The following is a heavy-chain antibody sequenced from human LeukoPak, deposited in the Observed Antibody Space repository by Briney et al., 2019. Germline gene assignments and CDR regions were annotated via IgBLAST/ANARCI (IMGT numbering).Heavy chain of an antibody. J-gene: IGHJ4*02. Sequence: TSENPSLNCTVSGGFNNNYYWNWIRQPPGEGPECIGYVYYTGSTYYNPSLKSRVTISVDSSKNQFSLKLNSVTAADTAVYYCARDSSTVTTRHFDYWGQGTLVTVSS. V-gene: IGHV4-59*01. D-gene: IGHD4-17*01. CDR1: GGFNNNYY. CDR3: ARDSSTVTTRHFDY. CDR2: VYYTGST.